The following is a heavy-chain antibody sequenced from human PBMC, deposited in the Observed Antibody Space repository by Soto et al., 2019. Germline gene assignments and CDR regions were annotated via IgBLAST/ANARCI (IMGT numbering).Heavy chain of an antibody. V-gene: IGHV4-31*03. Sequence: SETLSLTCTVSGGSISSGGYYWSWIRQHPGTGLEWIGYIPYSGSTYYNPSLKSRVTISVDTSKNQFSLKLSSVTAADTAVYYCGRKESSGYYHDVFDIWGQGTMVTVS. CDR2: IPYSGST. D-gene: IGHD3-22*01. CDR1: GGSISSGGYY. J-gene: IGHJ3*02. CDR3: GRKESSGYYHDVFDI.